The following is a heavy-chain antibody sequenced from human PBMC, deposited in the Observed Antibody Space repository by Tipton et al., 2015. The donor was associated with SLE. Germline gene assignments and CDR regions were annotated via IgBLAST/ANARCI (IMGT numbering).Heavy chain of an antibody. Sequence: TLSLTCTVSGGSISSYYWSWIRQPPGKGLEWIGHVYYSGNTNYNPSLKSRVTISLDTSKNQFSLKLTSVTAADTAVYYCARDVDWGLGYFDYWGQGTLVTVSS. CDR3: ARDVDWGLGYFDY. D-gene: IGHD3-9*01. J-gene: IGHJ4*02. CDR2: VYYSGNT. CDR1: GGSISSYY. V-gene: IGHV4-59*01.